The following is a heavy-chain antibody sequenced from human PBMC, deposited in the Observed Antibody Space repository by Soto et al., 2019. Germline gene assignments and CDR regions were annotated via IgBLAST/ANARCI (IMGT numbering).Heavy chain of an antibody. CDR3: ARGKGMEENYYYYGLDI. D-gene: IGHD1-1*01. CDR1: GYSFSTYA. V-gene: IGHV1-3*01. CDR2: INGGTGQT. Sequence: ASVKVSCRASGYSFSTYAMHWVRQAPGQSLEWMGWINGGTGQTKFSQRFQDRITITRDTSASTAYMKLSSLRSEDTAVYYCARGKGMEENYYYYGLDIWGQGTTVTVSS. J-gene: IGHJ6*02.